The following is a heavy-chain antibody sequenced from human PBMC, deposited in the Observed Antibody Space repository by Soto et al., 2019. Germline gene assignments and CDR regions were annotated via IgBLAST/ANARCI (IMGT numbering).Heavy chain of an antibody. V-gene: IGHV1-58*01. CDR1: GFTFTSSA. CDR3: AADYSIAVAGPRGFDI. CDR2: IVVGSGNT. D-gene: IGHD6-19*01. J-gene: IGHJ3*02. Sequence: SVKVSCKASGFTFTSSAVQWVRQARGQRLEWIGWIVVGSGNTNYAQKFQKRVTITRDMSTSTAYMEQSSLRSEDTAVYYCAADYSIAVAGPRGFDIWGQGTMVTVSS.